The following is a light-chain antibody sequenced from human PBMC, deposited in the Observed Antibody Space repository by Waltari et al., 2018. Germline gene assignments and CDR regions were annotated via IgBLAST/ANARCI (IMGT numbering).Light chain of an antibody. J-gene: IGLJ3*02. Sequence: QAVVTQEPSLTVSPGGTVTLTCGPSPGDVTSGHYPYWLQQKPGQAPRTLIYDTSNKHSWTPARFSGSLLGGKAALTLSGAQPEDEAEYHCLLSYSDGWVFGGGTKLTVL. CDR2: DTS. CDR3: LLSYSDGWV. CDR1: PGDVTSGHY. V-gene: IGLV7-46*01.